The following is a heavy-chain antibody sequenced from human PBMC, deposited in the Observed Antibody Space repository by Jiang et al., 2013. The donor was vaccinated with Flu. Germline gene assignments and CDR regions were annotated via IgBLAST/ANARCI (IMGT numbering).Heavy chain of an antibody. D-gene: IGHD1-26*01. CDR2: VYYRGST. J-gene: IGHJ6*02. V-gene: IGHV4-59*01. CDR1: GGSISSYY. CDR3: ASLAVVGATRYYYGMDV. Sequence: GLVKPSETLSLTCTVSGGSISSYYWSWIRRPPGKGLEWIGYVYYRGSTNYNPSLKSRVIISVDTSKNQFSLNLSSVTAADTAVYYCASLAVVGATRYYYGMDVWGQGTTVTVSS.